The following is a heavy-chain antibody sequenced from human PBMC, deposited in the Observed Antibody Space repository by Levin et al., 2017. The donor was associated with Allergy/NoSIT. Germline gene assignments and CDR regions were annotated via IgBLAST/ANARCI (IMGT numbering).Heavy chain of an antibody. CDR2: IKQDGSEK. CDR3: AEGYCSGGSCYSGFQH. D-gene: IGHD2-15*01. Sequence: GGSLRLSCAASGFTFSSYWMSWVRQAPGKGLEWVANIKQDGSEKYYVDSVKGRFTISRDNAKNSLYLQMNSLRAEDTAVYYCAEGYCSGGSCYSGFQHWGQGTLVTVSS. CDR1: GFTFSSYW. J-gene: IGHJ1*01. V-gene: IGHV3-7*02.